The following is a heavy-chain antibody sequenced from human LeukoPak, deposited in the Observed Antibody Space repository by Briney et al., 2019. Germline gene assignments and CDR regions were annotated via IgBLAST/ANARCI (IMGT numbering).Heavy chain of an antibody. Sequence: PGESLRLSCAASGFTFSSYAMSWVRQTPGKGLEWVSAISGSGGSTYYAESVKGRFTISRDNSKNTLYLQMNSLRAEDTAVYYCAKDQAIFGVVLSWGQGTLVTVSS. V-gene: IGHV3-23*01. CDR2: ISGSGGST. J-gene: IGHJ5*02. CDR3: AKDQAIFGVVLS. D-gene: IGHD3-3*01. CDR1: GFTFSSYA.